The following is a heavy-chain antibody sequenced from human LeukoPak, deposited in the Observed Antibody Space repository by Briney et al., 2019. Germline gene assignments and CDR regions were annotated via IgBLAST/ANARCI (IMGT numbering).Heavy chain of an antibody. CDR1: GGSMKRSY. D-gene: IGHD3-16*01. Sequence: PSDTLSLTCLVSGGSMKRSYWTWIRQAPGKGLEWIGNIDDSGNTNYSPSLKSRVTISVDTSKNQFSLKLSSVTAADTAVYYCARVGRGDHTWGSYSCDHWGQGTLVTVSS. V-gene: IGHV4-59*07. J-gene: IGHJ4*02. CDR2: IDDSGNT. CDR3: ARVGRGDHTWGSYSCDH.